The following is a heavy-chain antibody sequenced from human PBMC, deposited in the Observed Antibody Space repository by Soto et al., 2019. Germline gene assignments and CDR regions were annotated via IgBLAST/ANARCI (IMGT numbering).Heavy chain of an antibody. V-gene: IGHV4-39*01. CDR1: GVSLRNSSYY. CDR3: ARHGSY. J-gene: IGHJ4*02. Sequence: QLQLQESGPGLLKPSETLSLTCTVSGVSLRNSSYYWGWIRQPPGKGLEWIGTVYYSGKTYYHPSLTSRVTISIDTSKNPFSLKLSSVTAADTAVYYCARHGSYWGQGTLVTVSS. CDR2: VYYSGKT.